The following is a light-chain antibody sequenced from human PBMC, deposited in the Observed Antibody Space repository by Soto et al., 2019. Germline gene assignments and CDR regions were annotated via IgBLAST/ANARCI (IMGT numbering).Light chain of an antibody. J-gene: IGKJ1*01. CDR1: QSISNK. CDR2: DAS. V-gene: IGKV3-15*01. Sequence: EIVMTQSPATLSLSPGERATLSCRASQSISNKLAWYQQKPGQAPRLLIHDASTRATGIPARFSGSGSGTEFTLTISSLQSEDFAVYYCQQYNTWPPAWTFGQGTTVEIK. CDR3: QQYNTWPPAWT.